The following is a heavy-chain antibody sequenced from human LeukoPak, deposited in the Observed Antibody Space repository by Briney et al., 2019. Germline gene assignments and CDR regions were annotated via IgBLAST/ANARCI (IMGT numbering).Heavy chain of an antibody. CDR3: ARGGTRLWFGRGDWFDP. D-gene: IGHD3-10*01. Sequence: GGSLRLSCAASGFTFSSYSMNWVRQAPGKGLEWVSYISSSSSTIYYADSVKGRFTISRDNAKNSLYLQMNSLRDGDTAVYYCARGGTRLWFGRGDWFDPWGQGTLVTVSS. J-gene: IGHJ5*02. CDR1: GFTFSSYS. V-gene: IGHV3-48*02. CDR2: ISSSSSTI.